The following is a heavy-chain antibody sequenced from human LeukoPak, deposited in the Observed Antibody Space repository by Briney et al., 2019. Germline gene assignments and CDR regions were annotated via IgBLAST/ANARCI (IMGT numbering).Heavy chain of an antibody. V-gene: IGHV1-18*01. J-gene: IGHJ4*02. D-gene: IGHD5-24*01. CDR2: ISAYNGNT. Sequence: GASVKVSCKDSGYTFTSYGISWVPQAPGQGLEWMGWISAYNGNTNYAQKLQGRVTMTTDTSTSTAYTELRSLRSDDTAVYYCARCGDGYNYVGIDYWGQGTLVTVSS. CDR3: ARCGDGYNYVGIDY. CDR1: GYTFTSYG.